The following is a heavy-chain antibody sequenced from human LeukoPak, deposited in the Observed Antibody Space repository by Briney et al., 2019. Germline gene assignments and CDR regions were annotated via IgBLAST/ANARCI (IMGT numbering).Heavy chain of an antibody. Sequence: ASVKVSCKASGYTFTSYGISWVRQAPGQGLEWMGWISAYNGNTNYAQKLQGRVTMTTDTSTSTAYMELRSLRSDDTAVYYCASSVSPSVVGATPYAFDIWGQGTMVTVSS. J-gene: IGHJ3*02. CDR1: GYTFTSYG. V-gene: IGHV1-18*01. CDR3: ASSVSPSVVGATPYAFDI. D-gene: IGHD1-26*01. CDR2: ISAYNGNT.